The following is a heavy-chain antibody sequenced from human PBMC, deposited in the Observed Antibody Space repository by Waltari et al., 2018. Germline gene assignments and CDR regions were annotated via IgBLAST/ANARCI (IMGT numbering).Heavy chain of an antibody. CDR2: INHSGST. CDR3: ARGVSGSIKTPPIYMDV. J-gene: IGHJ6*03. Sequence: QVQLQQWGAGLLKPSETLSLTCAVYGGSFSGYYWSWIRQPPGKGLEWIGEINHSGSTNYNPSLKSRVTISVDTSKNQFSLKLSSVTAADTAVYYCARGVSGSIKTPPIYMDVWGKGTTVTVSS. V-gene: IGHV4-34*01. CDR1: GGSFSGYY. D-gene: IGHD3-22*01.